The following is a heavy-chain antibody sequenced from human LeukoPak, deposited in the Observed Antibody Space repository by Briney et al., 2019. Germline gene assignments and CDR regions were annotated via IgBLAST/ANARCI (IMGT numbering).Heavy chain of an antibody. CDR3: ARDKLMVYVDY. V-gene: IGHV4-38-2*02. J-gene: IGHJ4*02. CDR1: GYSISSGYY. D-gene: IGHD2-8*01. CDR2: FYHSGST. Sequence: PSETLSLTCTVSGYSISSGYYWGWIRQPPGKGLEWIGSFYHSGSTYYNPSLKSRVTISVDTSKNQFSLKLSSVTAADTAVYYCARDKLMVYVDYWGQGTLVTVSS.